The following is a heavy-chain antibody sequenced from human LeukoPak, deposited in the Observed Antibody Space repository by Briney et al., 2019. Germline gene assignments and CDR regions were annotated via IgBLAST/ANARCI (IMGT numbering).Heavy chain of an antibody. V-gene: IGHV3-11*04. CDR1: GFNFNDFY. D-gene: IGHD1-14*01. Sequence: GGSLRLSCAASGFNFNDFYMSWIRQAPGKGLEWISYISGSGTTIYYADSVKGRFTISRDNAKNSVYLQLTSLRDEDTAVYYCARRSNPPGRIDHWGQGTLVTVSS. J-gene: IGHJ4*02. CDR3: ARRSNPPGRIDH. CDR2: ISGSGTTI.